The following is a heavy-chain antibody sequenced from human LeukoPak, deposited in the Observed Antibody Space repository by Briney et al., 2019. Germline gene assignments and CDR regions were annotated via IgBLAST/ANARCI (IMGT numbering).Heavy chain of an antibody. V-gene: IGHV1-2*02. CDR1: RYIFTRYT. Sequence: ASVKVSCKASRYIFTRYTMNWVRQAPGQGLEWMGWINPNNGDANYAQKFQGRVTMTRDTSVSTAYMQLSRLTSDDTAVYYCEKDDYWGQGTLVTVSS. J-gene: IGHJ4*02. CDR3: EKDDY. CDR2: INPNNGDA.